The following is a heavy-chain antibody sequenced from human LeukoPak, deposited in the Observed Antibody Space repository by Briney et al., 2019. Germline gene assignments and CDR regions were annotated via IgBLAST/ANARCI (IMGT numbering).Heavy chain of an antibody. J-gene: IGHJ3*02. V-gene: IGHV3-30-3*01. CDR1: GFTFSSYA. CDR3: ARVRSWAYPEDAFDI. D-gene: IGHD3-16*01. Sequence: GGSLRLSCAASGFTFSSYAMHWVRQAPGKGLEWVAVISYDGTNKNYVDSVKGRFTISRDNSKNTLDLQMDSLRAEDTGVYPCARVRSWAYPEDAFDIWGQGTMVIVSS. CDR2: ISYDGTNK.